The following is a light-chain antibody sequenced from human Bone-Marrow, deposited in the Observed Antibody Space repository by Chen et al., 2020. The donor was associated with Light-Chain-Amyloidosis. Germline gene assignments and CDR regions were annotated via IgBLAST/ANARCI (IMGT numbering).Light chain of an antibody. CDR2: EVS. CDR3: MQSIQLPRT. V-gene: IGKV2D-29*01. Sequence: DILMTQTPLSLSVTPGQPASISCKSSHSLLHSDGRTYLFWFLQKPGQPPQLLMYEVSTRFSGVPDKFTGSGSGTHFTLNISRVEAEDVGIYYGMQSIQLPRTFGQGTKVEIK. J-gene: IGKJ1*01. CDR1: HSLLHSDGRTY.